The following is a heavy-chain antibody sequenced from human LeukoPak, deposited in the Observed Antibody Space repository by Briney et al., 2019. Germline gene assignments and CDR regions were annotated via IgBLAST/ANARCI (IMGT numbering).Heavy chain of an antibody. Sequence: GGSLRLSCATSGFTFSDYWMNWVRQAPGKGLEWVSYISSSGSTIYYADSVKGRFTISRDNAKNSLYLQMNSLRAEDTAVYYCARAHFWDYYYGMDVWGQGTTVTVSS. V-gene: IGHV3-11*01. CDR3: ARAHFWDYYYGMDV. J-gene: IGHJ6*02. D-gene: IGHD3-16*01. CDR2: ISSSGSTI. CDR1: GFTFSDYW.